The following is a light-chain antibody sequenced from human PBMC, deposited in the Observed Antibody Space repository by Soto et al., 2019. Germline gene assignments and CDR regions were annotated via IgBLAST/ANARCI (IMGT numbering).Light chain of an antibody. CDR3: PSYTSSLSDYV. V-gene: IGLV2-14*01. Sequence: QSALTQPASVSGSPGQSITISCTGTSSNVDGYNDVSWYQQHPGKAPKLMIYEVSTRPSGVSNRFSGSKSGNTASLTISGLQAEDEADYYCPSYTSSLSDYVFGTGTKLTVL. CDR1: SSNVDGYND. J-gene: IGLJ1*01. CDR2: EVS.